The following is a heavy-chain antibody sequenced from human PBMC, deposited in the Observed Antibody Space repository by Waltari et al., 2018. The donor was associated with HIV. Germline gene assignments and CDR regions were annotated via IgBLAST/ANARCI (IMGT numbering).Heavy chain of an antibody. V-gene: IGHV3-33*01. CDR2: IWYDGSNK. CDR3: ARGIAAAGTFDY. Sequence: QVQLVESGGGVVQPGRFLRLYCAASGFTFSSYGMHWVRQAPGKGLEWVAVIWYDGSNKYYADSVKGRFTISRDNSKNTLYLQMNSLRAEDTAVYYCARGIAAAGTFDYWGQGTLVTVSS. CDR1: GFTFSSYG. D-gene: IGHD6-13*01. J-gene: IGHJ4*02.